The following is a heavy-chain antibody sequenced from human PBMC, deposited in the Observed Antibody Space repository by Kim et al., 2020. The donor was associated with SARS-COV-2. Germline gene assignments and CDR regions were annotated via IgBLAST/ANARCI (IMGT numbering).Heavy chain of an antibody. D-gene: IGHD2-2*03. Sequence: GGSLRLSCAVSGLAVSTSYMSWVRQAPGKGLEWVSVLYSGGDTYYGDSVKGRFTVSRDDSKNTLYLQMNSLRADDTAVYYCARDLMDPVYYYYNGMDVWGKGTTVVVSS. CDR2: LYSGGDT. CDR1: GLAVSTSY. V-gene: IGHV3-53*01. CDR3: ARDLMDPVYYYYNGMDV. J-gene: IGHJ6*04.